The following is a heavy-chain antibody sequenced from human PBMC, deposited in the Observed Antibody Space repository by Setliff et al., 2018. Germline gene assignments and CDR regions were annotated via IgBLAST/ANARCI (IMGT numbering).Heavy chain of an antibody. V-gene: IGHV4-59*01. CDR2: IYYSGST. CDR3: ARWVPENWFDP. J-gene: IGHJ5*02. Sequence: SETLSLTCTVSGGSISSYYWSWIRQPPGKGLEWIGYIYYSGSTNYNPALKSRVTISVDTSKNQFSLKLSSVTAADTAVYYCARWVPENWFDPWGQGTLVTVSS. CDR1: GGSISSYY.